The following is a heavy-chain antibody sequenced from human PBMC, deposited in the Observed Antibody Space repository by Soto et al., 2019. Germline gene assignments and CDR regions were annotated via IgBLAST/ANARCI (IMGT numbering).Heavy chain of an antibody. Sequence: QVQLVESGGGVVQPGRSLRLSCAASGFTFSSYDMHWVRQAQGKGLEWVALIWSDGSNKNYADSVKGRFTIPRENSKNALYLQMNSRRADDRAVYYCARGLPVAGWGSQNWFVPWGEGTLVTVSS. D-gene: IGHD6-19*01. CDR2: IWSDGSNK. CDR1: GFTFSSYD. J-gene: IGHJ5*02. V-gene: IGHV3-33*01. CDR3: ARGLPVAGWGSQNWFVP.